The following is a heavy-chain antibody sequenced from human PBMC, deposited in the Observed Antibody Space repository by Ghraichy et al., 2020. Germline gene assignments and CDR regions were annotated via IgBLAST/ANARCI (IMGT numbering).Heavy chain of an antibody. CDR1: GFTFSDHY. D-gene: IGHD1-1*01. CDR3: VRRNVDYSLDV. V-gene: IGHV3-72*01. CDR2: IKNEANSYTA. J-gene: IGHJ6*02. Sequence: GESLNISCAASGFTFSDHYMDWVRQTPGKGLEWVGRIKNEANSYTADYAASVKGRFTILRDDSENSLYLQMNSLRTADTAVYYCVRRNVDYSLDVWGQGTTVTGSS.